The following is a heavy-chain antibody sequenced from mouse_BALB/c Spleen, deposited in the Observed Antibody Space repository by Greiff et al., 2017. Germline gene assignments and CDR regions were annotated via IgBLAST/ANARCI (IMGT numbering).Heavy chain of an antibody. V-gene: IGHV1-69*01. CDR3: AREGTMITTGFAY. CDR2: IDTSDSYT. J-gene: IGHJ3*01. CDR1: GYTFTDYW. D-gene: IGHD2-4*01. Sequence: QVQLQQPGAELVMPGASVKMSCKASGYTFTDYWMHWVKQRPGQGLEWIGAIDTSDSYTSYNQKFKGKATLTVDESSSTAYMQLSSLTSEDSAVYYCAREGTMITTGFAYWGQGTLVTVSA.